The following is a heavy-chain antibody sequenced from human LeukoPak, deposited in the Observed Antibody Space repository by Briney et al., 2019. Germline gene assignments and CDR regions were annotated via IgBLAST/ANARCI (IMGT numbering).Heavy chain of an antibody. CDR3: ANRNPYYFEY. Sequence: GGSLRLSCAASGFTFSSFAINWVRQAPGTGLEWVSAIGRGGDTYYADSVKGRFTISRDNSKNTLYLQMNSLRAEDTAVYYCANRNPYYFEYWGQGTLVTVSS. CDR2: IGRGGDT. J-gene: IGHJ4*02. V-gene: IGHV3-23*01. D-gene: IGHD1-14*01. CDR1: GFTFSSFA.